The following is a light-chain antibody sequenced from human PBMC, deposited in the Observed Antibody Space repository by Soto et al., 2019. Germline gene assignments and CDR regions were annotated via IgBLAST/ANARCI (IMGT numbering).Light chain of an antibody. V-gene: IGLV2-18*02. CDR1: SSDVGSANR. CDR3: SSYTTSITYV. Sequence: QSALTQPPSVSGSPGQSVTISCTGTSSDVGSANRVSWYQQPPGTAPKLIIYGVSNRPSGVPDRFSGSKSGNTASLINSGLQAEDEADYFCSSYTTSITYVFGTGTKLTVL. J-gene: IGLJ1*01. CDR2: GVS.